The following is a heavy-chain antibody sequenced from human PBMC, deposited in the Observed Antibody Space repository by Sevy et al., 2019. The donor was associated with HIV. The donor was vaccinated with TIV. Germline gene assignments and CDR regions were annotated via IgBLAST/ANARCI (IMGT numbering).Heavy chain of an antibody. CDR2: IKSKTDGGTT. D-gene: IGHD3-22*01. Sequence: GGSLRLSCAASGFTFSNAWMNWVRQAPGKGLEWVGRIKSKTDGGTTDYAAPVKGRFTISRDDSKNTLYLQMNSLKTEETAVYYCTQGDYYDSSGYYYNFDYWGQGTLVTVSS. J-gene: IGHJ4*02. V-gene: IGHV3-15*07. CDR3: TQGDYYDSSGYYYNFDY. CDR1: GFTFSNAW.